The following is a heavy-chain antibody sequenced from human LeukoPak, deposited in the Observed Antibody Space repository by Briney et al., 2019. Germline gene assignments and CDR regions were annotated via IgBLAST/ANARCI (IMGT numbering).Heavy chain of an antibody. CDR2: IYSGGSA. CDR1: GFTVSSNY. Sequence: GGSLRLSCAASGFTVSSNYMSWVRQAPGKGLEWVSVIYSGGSAYYADSVKGRFTISRDNANDALYLQMNSLRAEDTAVYYCARVSYYSSGYYHDALDMWGQGTMVTVSS. J-gene: IGHJ3*02. V-gene: IGHV3-66*01. D-gene: IGHD3-22*01. CDR3: ARVSYYSSGYYHDALDM.